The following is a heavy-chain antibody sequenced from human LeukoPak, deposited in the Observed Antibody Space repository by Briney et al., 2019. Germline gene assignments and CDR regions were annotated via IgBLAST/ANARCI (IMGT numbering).Heavy chain of an antibody. CDR3: ARASWGYDFDC. Sequence: GGSLRLSCAASGFNTTNYYMGWVRQAPGKGLEWGSVIYSGGTTYYADSVKGRFTISRDNSNSTVSLQMNSLRVDDTAVYYCARASWGYDFDCWGQGALVTVSS. CDR1: GFNTTNYY. J-gene: IGHJ4*02. D-gene: IGHD7-27*01. V-gene: IGHV3-53*01. CDR2: IYSGGTT.